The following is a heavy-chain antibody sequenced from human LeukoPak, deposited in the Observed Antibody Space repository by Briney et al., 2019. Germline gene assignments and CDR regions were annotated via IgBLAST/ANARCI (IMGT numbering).Heavy chain of an antibody. Sequence: ASVKVSCKASGYTFTSYGISWVRQAPGQGLEWMGWISAYNGNTNYAQKLQGRVTMTTDTSTSTAYMELRSLRSDDTAVYYCARDITMVRGVIITGAWFDPWGQGTLDTVSS. CDR3: ARDITMVRGVIITGAWFDP. V-gene: IGHV1-18*01. CDR1: GYTFTSYG. J-gene: IGHJ5*02. D-gene: IGHD3-10*01. CDR2: ISAYNGNT.